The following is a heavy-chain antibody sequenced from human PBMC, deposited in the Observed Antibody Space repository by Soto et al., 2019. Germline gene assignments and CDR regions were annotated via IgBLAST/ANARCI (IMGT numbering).Heavy chain of an antibody. Sequence: QVQMQESGPGLVKPSETLSLTCTVSGASLNSYYWNWIRQPPGGGLEWLGFISYSGTTNYNPSLRSRVAISIDPSKNQFSLKLTSVTAADTAVYYCATRTALPHYHYRGLDVWGQAATVTVSS. V-gene: IGHV4-59*01. CDR1: GASLNSYY. CDR3: ATRTALPHYHYRGLDV. J-gene: IGHJ6*02. CDR2: ISYSGTT. D-gene: IGHD2-21*02.